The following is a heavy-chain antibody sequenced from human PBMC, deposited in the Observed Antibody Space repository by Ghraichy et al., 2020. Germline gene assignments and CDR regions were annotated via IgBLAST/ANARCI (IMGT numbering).Heavy chain of an antibody. J-gene: IGHJ4*02. Sequence: GGSLRLSCAASAFPCDAFAIPWLRCAPRKGMEWVSGITWNSGNIGYADSVKGRFTISRDNAKNSLYLQMNSLRAEDTALYYCAKNVGPIVGATSFDYWGQGALVSFTS. V-gene: IGHV3-9*01. D-gene: IGHD1-26*01. CDR2: ITWNSGNI. CDR3: AKNVGPIVGATSFDY. CDR1: AFPCDAFA.